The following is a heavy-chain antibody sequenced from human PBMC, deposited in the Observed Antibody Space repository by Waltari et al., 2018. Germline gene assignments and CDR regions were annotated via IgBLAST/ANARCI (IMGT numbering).Heavy chain of an antibody. Sequence: EVQLVESGGGLVHPGGSVRLSCSASGFTVRSNHMSWVRQAPGKGLEWVSLIYSAGSTYYADSVRGRFSISRDNSKNTLHLQMNSLRAEDTAMYYCARARDEDTAMVYFDHWGQGTLISVSS. D-gene: IGHD5-18*01. CDR3: ARARDEDTAMVYFDH. V-gene: IGHV3-66*02. CDR2: IYSAGST. CDR1: GFTVRSNH. J-gene: IGHJ4*02.